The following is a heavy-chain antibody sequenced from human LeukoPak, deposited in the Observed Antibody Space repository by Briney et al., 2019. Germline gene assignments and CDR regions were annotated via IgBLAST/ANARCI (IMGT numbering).Heavy chain of an antibody. D-gene: IGHD2-15*01. V-gene: IGHV1-2*04. J-gene: IGHJ5*02. Sequence: GASVKVSCKASGYTFTGYYMHWVRQAPGQGLEWMGRINPNSGGTNYAQKFQGWVTMTRDTSISTAYMELSGLRSDDTAVYYCARGRRYCSGGSRLNWFDPWGQGTLVTVST. CDR1: GYTFTGYY. CDR2: INPNSGGT. CDR3: ARGRRYCSGGSRLNWFDP.